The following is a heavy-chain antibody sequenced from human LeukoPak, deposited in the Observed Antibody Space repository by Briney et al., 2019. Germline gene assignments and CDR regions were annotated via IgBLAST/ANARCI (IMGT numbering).Heavy chain of an antibody. J-gene: IGHJ6*02. D-gene: IGHD6-13*01. Sequence: GGSLRLSCAASGFTFSNYGMNWVRQAPEKGLEWVSSISSSSNYIYYADSVKGRFTISRDNAKNSLYLQMNSLTVEDTAVYYCARDSSGWSYGMDVWGQGTTVTVSS. CDR3: ARDSSGWSYGMDV. CDR2: ISSSSNYI. V-gene: IGHV3-21*01. CDR1: GFTFSNYG.